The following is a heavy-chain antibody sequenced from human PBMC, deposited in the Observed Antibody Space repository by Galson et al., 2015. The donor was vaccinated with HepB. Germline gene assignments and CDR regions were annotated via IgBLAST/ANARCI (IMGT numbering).Heavy chain of an antibody. J-gene: IGHJ5*01. CDR3: AKGYGLFDS. CDR2: ISGNGDST. CDR1: GFAFHSHA. V-gene: IGHV3-23*01. Sequence: SLRLSCADSGFAFHSHAMSWVRQAPGKGLEWISGISGNGDSTFYAVSVKGRFTVSRDNSKNMLYLQMDSLTAEDTGLYFCAKGYGLFDSWAQGILVTVSS. D-gene: IGHD3-16*01.